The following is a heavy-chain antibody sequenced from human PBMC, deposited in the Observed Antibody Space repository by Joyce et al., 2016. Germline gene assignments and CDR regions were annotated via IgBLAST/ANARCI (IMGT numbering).Heavy chain of an antibody. J-gene: IGHJ6*02. CDR3: ARFEYSPPPYFFGLDV. CDR2: IEPNDSDI. CDR1: GYTFTSYW. V-gene: IGHV5-51*01. Sequence: VQLVQSGAEVKKPGESLKISCEGSGYTFTSYWIAWLRQVPGKGLEWMGIIEPNDSDIRYNPSFQGQVTMSADKSISTAYLQWSGLRASDTAIYYCARFEYSPPPYFFGLDVWGQGTTVTVS. D-gene: IGHD5-12*01.